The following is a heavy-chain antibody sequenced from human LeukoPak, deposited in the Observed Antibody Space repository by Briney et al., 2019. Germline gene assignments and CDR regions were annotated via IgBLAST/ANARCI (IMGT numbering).Heavy chain of an antibody. Sequence: SETLSLTCTVSGYSISSGYYWGWIRQPPGKGLEWIGSIYHSGSTYYNPSLKSRVTISVDTSKNQFSLKLSSVTAADTAVYYCARGRSYDYVWGSYRPLGYYIDDCAKGTTVTISS. CDR1: GYSISSGYY. CDR3: ARGRSYDYVWGSYRPLGYYIDD. V-gene: IGHV4-38-2*02. CDR2: IYHSGST. D-gene: IGHD3-16*02. J-gene: IGHJ6*03.